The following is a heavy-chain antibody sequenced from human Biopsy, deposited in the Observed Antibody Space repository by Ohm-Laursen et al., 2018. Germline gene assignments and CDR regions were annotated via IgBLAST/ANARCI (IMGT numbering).Heavy chain of an antibody. Sequence: SLRLSCTAPGFTFSSYTMSWVRQAPGKGLEWVSDISSSGGSTYYADSVNGRFTISRDNSKNTLYLQMNSLRAEDTAVYYCEKAGRTSWYDSWGQGTLVTVSS. J-gene: IGHJ5*01. CDR1: GFTFSSYT. CDR3: EKAGRTSWYDS. D-gene: IGHD2-2*01. CDR2: ISSSGGST. V-gene: IGHV3-23*01.